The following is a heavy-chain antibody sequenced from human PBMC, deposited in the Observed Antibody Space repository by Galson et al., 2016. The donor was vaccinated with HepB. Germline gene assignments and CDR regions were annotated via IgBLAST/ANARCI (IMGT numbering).Heavy chain of an antibody. J-gene: IGHJ4*02. V-gene: IGHV3-48*01. CDR2: ISSDSISI. CDR3: ARRPQDDWSLLY. Sequence: SLRLSCAASGFAFSSYSMNWVRQAPGKGLEWVSYISSDSISIYYADSVKGRFTMSRDNAKNSLYLQMNSLRAEDTAIYYCARRPQDDWSLLYWGQGTLVTVSS. CDR1: GFAFSSYS. D-gene: IGHD2-21*01.